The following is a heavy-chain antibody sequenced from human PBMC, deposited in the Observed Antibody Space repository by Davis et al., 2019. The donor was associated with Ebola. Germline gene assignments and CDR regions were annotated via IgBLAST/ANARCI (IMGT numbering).Heavy chain of an antibody. CDR1: GDSISSNSYY. CDR2: MYYSGTS. V-gene: IGHV4-39*01. J-gene: IGHJ6*03. CDR3: ARHTYYYQYFDV. Sequence: SETLSLTCTVSGDSISSNSYYWAWIRQSPGKGLAWIGTMYYSGTSYYNPSLQSRVTMSLHTSTNQFSLRVTSVTAADTAVYYCARHTYYYQYFDVWGKGTTVTVSS.